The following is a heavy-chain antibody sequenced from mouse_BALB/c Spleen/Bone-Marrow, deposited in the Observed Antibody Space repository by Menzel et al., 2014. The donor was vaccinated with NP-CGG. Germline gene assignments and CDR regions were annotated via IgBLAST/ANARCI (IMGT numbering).Heavy chain of an antibody. CDR3: ARDYY. CDR1: GFTFSRYG. Sequence: DVKLVESGGGLVQFGGSLKLSCTASGFTFSRYGMSWVRQTPDKRLELVAIINSDGGSTYYPDSVKGRFTISRDNAKNTLYLQMSSLKSEDTAMYYCARDYYWGQGTLVTVSA. J-gene: IGHJ3*01. CDR2: INSDGGST. V-gene: IGHV5-6-3*01.